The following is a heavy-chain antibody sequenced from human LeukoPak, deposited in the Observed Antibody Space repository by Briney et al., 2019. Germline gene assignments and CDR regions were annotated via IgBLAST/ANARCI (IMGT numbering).Heavy chain of an antibody. CDR2: ISAYNGNT. CDR3: ARRYCSGGSCYSWDFDY. Sequence: ASVKVSCKASGYTFTSYGISWVRQAPGRGLEWMGWISAYNGNTNYAQKLQGRVTMTTDTSTSTAYMELRSLRSDDTAVYYCARRYCSGGSCYSWDFDYWGQGTLVTVSS. D-gene: IGHD2-15*01. CDR1: GYTFTSYG. V-gene: IGHV1-18*04. J-gene: IGHJ4*02.